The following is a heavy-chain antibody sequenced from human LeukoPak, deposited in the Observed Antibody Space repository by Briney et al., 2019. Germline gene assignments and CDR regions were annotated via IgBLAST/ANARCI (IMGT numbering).Heavy chain of an antibody. D-gene: IGHD3-10*01. V-gene: IGHV4-59*01. CDR1: GDSMYNYY. J-gene: IGHJ5*02. CDR3: ARAFGSGSYYKFWFHP. Sequence: SETLSLTCTVSGDSMYNYYWSWIRQPPGKGLEWIGYIYYSGSTNYNPSLKSRVTISLDTSKNQFSLKLNSVTDADTAVYYCARAFGSGSYYKFWFHPWGQGTLVTVSS. CDR2: IYYSGST.